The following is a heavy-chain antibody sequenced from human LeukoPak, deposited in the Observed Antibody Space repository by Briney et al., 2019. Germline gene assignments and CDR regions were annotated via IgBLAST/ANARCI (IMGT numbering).Heavy chain of an antibody. V-gene: IGHV3-21*01. CDR2: ISSSSSYI. D-gene: IGHD3-10*01. J-gene: IGHJ4*02. CDR1: GFTFSSYS. Sequence: GGSLRLSCAASGFTFSSYSMNWVRQAPGKGLEWVSSISSSSSYIYYADSVKGRFTTSRDNAKNSLYLQMNSLRAEDTAVYYCASHRGPDYYGSGSYYNAYFDYWGQGTLVTVSS. CDR3: ASHRGPDYYGSGSYYNAYFDY.